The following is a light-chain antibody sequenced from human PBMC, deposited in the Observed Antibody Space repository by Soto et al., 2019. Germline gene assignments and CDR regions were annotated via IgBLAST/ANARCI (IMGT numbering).Light chain of an antibody. CDR1: SSDVGSYNL. J-gene: IGLJ2*01. CDR2: EGS. V-gene: IGLV2-23*01. Sequence: QSALTQPASVSGSPGQSSTISCTGTSSDVGSYNLVSWYQQHAGKAPKLMIYEGSKRPSGVSNRFSGSKSGNTASLTISGLHAEDEADYYCSSFADSSTLVFGAGTKVTVL. CDR3: SSFADSSTLV.